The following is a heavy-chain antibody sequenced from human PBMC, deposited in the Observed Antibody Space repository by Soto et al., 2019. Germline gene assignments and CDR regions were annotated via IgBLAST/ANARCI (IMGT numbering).Heavy chain of an antibody. Sequence: ASVKVSCKASGYSFSSFGISWVRQAPGQGLEWVGWVSVPSGDTSSAQNFQGRVTVTTDTSTSTAYMEVGSLRSDDKAVYYCARTCRSGGSCYLEYWGEGTLGTVPQ. J-gene: IGHJ4*02. CDR3: ARTCRSGGSCYLEY. D-gene: IGHD2-15*01. CDR2: VSVPSGDT. CDR1: GYSFSSFG. V-gene: IGHV1-18*01.